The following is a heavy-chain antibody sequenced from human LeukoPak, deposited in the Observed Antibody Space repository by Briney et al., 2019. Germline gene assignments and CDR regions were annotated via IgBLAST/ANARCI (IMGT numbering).Heavy chain of an antibody. CDR2: IYYSGST. V-gene: IGHV4-59*08. CDR1: GGSISSYC. Sequence: PSETLSLTCTVSGGSISSYCWSWIRQPPGKGLEWIGYIYYSGSTNYNPSLKSRVTISVDTSKNQFSLKLSSVTAADTAVYYCARIPMYSGSYYFDYWGQGTLVTVSS. D-gene: IGHD1-26*01. CDR3: ARIPMYSGSYYFDY. J-gene: IGHJ4*02.